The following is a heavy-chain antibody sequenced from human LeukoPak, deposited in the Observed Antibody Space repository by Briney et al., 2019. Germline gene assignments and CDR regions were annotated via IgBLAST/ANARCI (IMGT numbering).Heavy chain of an antibody. CDR2: ISYDGSNK. CDR3: ARTKPGTWIQLWGSMDV. CDR1: GFTFSSYA. J-gene: IGHJ6*02. V-gene: IGHV3-30-3*01. D-gene: IGHD5-18*01. Sequence: GGSLRLSCAASGFTFSSYAMHWVRQAPGKGLEWVAVISYDGSNKYYADSVKGRFTISRDNSKNMLYLQMNSLRAEDTAVYYCARTKPGTWIQLWGSMDVWGQGTTVTVSS.